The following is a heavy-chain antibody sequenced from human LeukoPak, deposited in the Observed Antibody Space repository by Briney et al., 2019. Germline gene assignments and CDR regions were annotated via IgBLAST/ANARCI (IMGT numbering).Heavy chain of an antibody. CDR3: AKDMVRGVLWY. CDR2: IRYDGSNK. J-gene: IGHJ4*02. Sequence: GGSLRLSCAASGFTFSSYGMHWVRQAPGKGLEGVAFIRYDGSNKYYADSVKGRFTISRDNSKNTLYLQMNSLRAEDTAVYYCAKDMVRGVLWYWGQGTLVTVSS. V-gene: IGHV3-30*02. CDR1: GFTFSSYG. D-gene: IGHD3-10*01.